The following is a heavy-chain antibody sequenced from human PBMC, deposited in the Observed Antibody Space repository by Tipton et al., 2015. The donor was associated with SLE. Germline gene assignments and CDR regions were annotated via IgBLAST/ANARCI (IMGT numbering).Heavy chain of an antibody. V-gene: IGHV1-2*06. CDR1: GYTFTGYY. J-gene: IGHJ4*02. Sequence: QSGAEVKKPGASAKVSCKASGYTFTGYYMHWVRQAPGQGLEWMGRINPNSGGANSAQKFQGRVTMTRDTSISTTYMELSRLRCDDTAVYYCARARTDFVEYFDYWGQGTLVTVSS. D-gene: IGHD5-24*01. CDR3: ARARTDFVEYFDY. CDR2: INPNSGGA.